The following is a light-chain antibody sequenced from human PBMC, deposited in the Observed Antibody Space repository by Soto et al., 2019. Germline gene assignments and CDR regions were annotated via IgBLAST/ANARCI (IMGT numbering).Light chain of an antibody. J-gene: IGLJ3*02. CDR3: QSYDSSLNGWV. CDR2: GNI. Sequence: QSVLTQPPSVSGAPGQRVTLSCSGSSSNIGAGYDVHWYQQLPGTAPKLLIYGNINRPSGVPDRFSGSKSDTSASLAITGLQADDEADYYCQSYDSSLNGWVFGGGTKLTVL. CDR1: SSNIGAGYD. V-gene: IGLV1-40*01.